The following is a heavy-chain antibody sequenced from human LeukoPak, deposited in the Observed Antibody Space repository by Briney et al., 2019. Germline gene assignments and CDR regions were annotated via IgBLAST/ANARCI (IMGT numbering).Heavy chain of an antibody. CDR3: ARSSRIYYYYGMDV. J-gene: IGHJ6*02. Sequence: SETLSLTCTVSGGSINIGAYYWSCVRQFPEKGLEWIGYIYYTGSTYYNPSLKSRVTMSLDTSKNQFSLKLSSVTAADTAVYYCARSSRIYYYYGMDVWGQGTTVTVSS. CDR1: GGSINIGAYY. V-gene: IGHV4-31*03. CDR2: IYYTGST.